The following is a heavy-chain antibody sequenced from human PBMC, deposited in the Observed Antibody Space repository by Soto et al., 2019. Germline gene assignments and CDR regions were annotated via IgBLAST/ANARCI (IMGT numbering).Heavy chain of an antibody. CDR2: LYWDDDK. V-gene: IGHV2-5*02. CDR3: VQSRCGGDCLEIYSSHVYNGLDV. J-gene: IGHJ6*02. Sequence: QVTLKESGPTLVKPTQTLTLTCTVSGLSLRTTGVGVGWVRQPPGKALEWLALLYWDDDKRYSPSLRSRLTIAKDIYEKQVVLTMTNMDTVDTATYYCVQSRCGGDCLEIYSSHVYNGLDVWGQGTTVTVSS. D-gene: IGHD2-21*02. CDR1: GLSLRTTGVG.